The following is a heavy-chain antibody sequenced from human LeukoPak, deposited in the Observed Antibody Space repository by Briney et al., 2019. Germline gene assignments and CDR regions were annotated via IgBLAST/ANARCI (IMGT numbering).Heavy chain of an antibody. CDR1: GFTFSTFW. D-gene: IGHD6-6*01. J-gene: IGHJ4*02. CDR2: IKRDGSEK. CDR3: ARTARVLDY. V-gene: IGHV3-7*02. Sequence: GGSLRLSCAAPGFTFSTFWMTWVRQAPGKGLEWVANIKRDGSEKYYVDSVKGRFTISRDNAKNSLYLQMNSLRAEDTAVYYCARTARVLDYWGQGTLVTVSS.